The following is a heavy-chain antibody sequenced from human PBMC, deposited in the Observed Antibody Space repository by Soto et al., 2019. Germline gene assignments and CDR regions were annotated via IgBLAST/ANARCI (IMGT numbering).Heavy chain of an antibody. D-gene: IGHD2-15*01. CDR2: ISSSSSYI. V-gene: IGHV3-21*01. J-gene: IGHJ6*02. CDR3: ARLGGYCSGGSCPYGMDV. Sequence: LRLSCAASGFTFSSYSMNWVRQAPGKGLEWVSSISSSSSYIYYADSVKGRFTVSRDNAKNSLYLQMNSLRAEDTAVYYCARLGGYCSGGSCPYGMDVWGQGTTVTVSS. CDR1: GFTFSSYS.